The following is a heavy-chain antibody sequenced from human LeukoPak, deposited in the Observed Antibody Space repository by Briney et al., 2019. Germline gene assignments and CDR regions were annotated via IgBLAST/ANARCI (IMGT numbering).Heavy chain of an antibody. Sequence: ASVKVSCKVSGYTLTELSMHWVRQAPGKGLEWMGGFDPEDGETIYAQKFQGRVTMTEDTSTDTAYMVLSSLRSEDTAVYYCATGSPSVIRFLEWSLRSWGQGTLVTVSS. CDR1: GYTLTELS. V-gene: IGHV1-24*01. D-gene: IGHD3-3*01. J-gene: IGHJ4*02. CDR2: FDPEDGET. CDR3: ATGSPSVIRFLEWSLRS.